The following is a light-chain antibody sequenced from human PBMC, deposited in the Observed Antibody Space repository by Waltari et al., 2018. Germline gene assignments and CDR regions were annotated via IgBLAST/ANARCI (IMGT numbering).Light chain of an antibody. CDR3: QQYYNTPPT. CDR1: QSVSDHVNNKNY. Sequence: DIVMTQSPDSLTVSPGERATINCRSSQSVSDHVNNKNYLDWYRQKPGQPPKLLISWASTREFGVPDRFSGSGSGTEFTLTISSLQPEDVAVYYCQQYYNTPPTFGQGTKVEIK. CDR2: WAS. V-gene: IGKV4-1*01. J-gene: IGKJ1*01.